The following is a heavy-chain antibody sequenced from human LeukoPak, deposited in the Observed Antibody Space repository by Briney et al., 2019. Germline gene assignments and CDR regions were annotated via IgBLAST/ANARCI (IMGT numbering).Heavy chain of an antibody. V-gene: IGHV4-34*01. CDR3: ARVKDPGGYYYYYYMDV. CDR1: GGSFIDSY. J-gene: IGHJ6*03. D-gene: IGHD3-16*01. CDR2: IDHSGST. Sequence: SETLSLTCAVYGGSFIDSYWSWIRRPPGKGLEWIGEIDHSGSTNYNPSLKSRVTISVDTSKNQFSLKVTSVTAADTAVYYCARVKDPGGYYYYYYMDVWGKGTTVTVSS.